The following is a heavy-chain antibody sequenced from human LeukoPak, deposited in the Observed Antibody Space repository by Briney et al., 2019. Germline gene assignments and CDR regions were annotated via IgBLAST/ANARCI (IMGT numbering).Heavy chain of an antibody. CDR3: AKGSYCDSSGSFYFDY. CDR1: GFTFSSYA. Sequence: GGSLRLPCAASGFTFSSYAMSWVRQAPGKGLEWVSGISGSGDNTYYADSVKGRFTISRDNSKNTLYVQVNSLGTEDTAAYYCAKGSYCDSSGSFYFDYWGQGTLVTVSS. V-gene: IGHV3-23*01. D-gene: IGHD3-22*01. CDR2: ISGSGDNT. J-gene: IGHJ4*02.